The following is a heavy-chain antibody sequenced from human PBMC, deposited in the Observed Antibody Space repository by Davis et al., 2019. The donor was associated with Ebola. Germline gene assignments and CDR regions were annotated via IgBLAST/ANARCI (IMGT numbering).Heavy chain of an antibody. CDR1: GFTFSSYG. V-gene: IGHV3-33*06. D-gene: IGHD1-1*01. J-gene: IGHJ6*02. CDR3: AKGGNWKYYYYYGMDV. Sequence: GESLKISCAASGFTFSSYGMHWVRQAPGKGLEWVAVIWYDGSNKYYADSVKGRFTISRDNSKNTLYLQMNSLRAEDTAVYYCAKGGNWKYYYYYGMDVWGQGTTVTVSS. CDR2: IWYDGSNK.